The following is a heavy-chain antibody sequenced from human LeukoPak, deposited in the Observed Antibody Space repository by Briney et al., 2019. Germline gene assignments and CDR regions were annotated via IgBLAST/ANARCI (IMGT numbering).Heavy chain of an antibody. Sequence: SETLSLTCTVSGGSISSYYWSWIRQPPGKGLEWIGEINHSGSTNYNPSLKSRITISVDTSKNHFSLRLSSVTAADTAVYYCAVAYYYYNLDVWGQGTTVTVSS. CDR3: AVAYYYYNLDV. V-gene: IGHV4-34*01. J-gene: IGHJ6*02. CDR2: INHSGST. CDR1: GGSISSYY. D-gene: IGHD5-12*01.